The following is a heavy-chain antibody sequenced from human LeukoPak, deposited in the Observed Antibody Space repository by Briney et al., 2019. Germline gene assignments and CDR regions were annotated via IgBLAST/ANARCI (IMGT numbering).Heavy chain of an antibody. CDR1: GFTFSSYG. CDR3: AKDMVVAATVGFDY. CDR2: VWYDGSNK. Sequence: GGSLRLSCAASGFTFSSYGMHWVRQAPGKGLEWVAVVWYDGSNKYYADSVKGRFTISRDNSKNTLYLQMNSLRAEDTAVYYCAKDMVVAATVGFDYWGQGTLVTVSS. D-gene: IGHD2-15*01. V-gene: IGHV3-30*02. J-gene: IGHJ4*02.